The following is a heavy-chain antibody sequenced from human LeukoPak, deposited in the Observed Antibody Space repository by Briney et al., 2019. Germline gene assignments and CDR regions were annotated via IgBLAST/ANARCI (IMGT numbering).Heavy chain of an antibody. Sequence: SETLSLTCTVSGGSISYYYWSWIRQPPGKGLEWIGHIYYSGSTNYNPSLKSRVTISVDTSKNQFSLKLSSVTAADTAVYYCARQSSSSWYYFDYWGQGTLVTVSS. D-gene: IGHD6-13*01. CDR1: GGSISYYY. CDR3: ARQSSSSWYYFDY. J-gene: IGHJ4*02. V-gene: IGHV4-59*08. CDR2: IYYSGST.